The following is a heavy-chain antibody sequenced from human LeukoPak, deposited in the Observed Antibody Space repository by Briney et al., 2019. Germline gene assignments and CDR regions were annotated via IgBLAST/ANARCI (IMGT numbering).Heavy chain of an antibody. J-gene: IGHJ4*02. V-gene: IGHV3-7*01. CDR3: ARDPSDDYGDYSYYFDY. CDR1: GFTFSSYW. D-gene: IGHD4-17*01. Sequence: GGSLRLSCAASGFTFSSYWMSWVRQAPGKGLEWVANIKKDGSEKYYVDSVKGRFTISRDNAKTSLYLQMNSLRAEDTAVYYCARDPSDDYGDYSYYFDYWGQGTLVTVSS. CDR2: IKKDGSEK.